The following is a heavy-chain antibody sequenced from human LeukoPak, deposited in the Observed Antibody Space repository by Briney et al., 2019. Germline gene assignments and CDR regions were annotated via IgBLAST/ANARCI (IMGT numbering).Heavy chain of an antibody. D-gene: IGHD2-2*01. Sequence: ASVKVSCKASGYTFTSYAMNWVRQAPGQGLEWMGWMNPNSGNTGYAQKFQGRVTMTRNTSISTAYMELSSLRSEDTAVYYCARASHVVVPAAMGMDYYYYYMDVWGKGTTVTISS. CDR3: ARASHVVVPAAMGMDYYYYYMDV. CDR1: GYTFTSYA. J-gene: IGHJ6*03. V-gene: IGHV1-8*02. CDR2: MNPNSGNT.